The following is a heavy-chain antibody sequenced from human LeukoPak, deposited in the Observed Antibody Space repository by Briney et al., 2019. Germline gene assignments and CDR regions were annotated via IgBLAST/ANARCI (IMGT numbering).Heavy chain of an antibody. J-gene: IGHJ4*02. CDR1: GFTFSSYA. D-gene: IGHD6-13*01. CDR3: ARDIAAAGTGFDY. CDR2: ISGTGGSI. Sequence: GGSLRLSCVASGFTFSSYAMTWVRQAPGKGLEWVSAISGTGGSIYYADSVKGRFTISRDNAKNSLYLQMNSLRAEDTAVYYCARDIAAAGTGFDYWGQGTLVSVSS. V-gene: IGHV3-23*01.